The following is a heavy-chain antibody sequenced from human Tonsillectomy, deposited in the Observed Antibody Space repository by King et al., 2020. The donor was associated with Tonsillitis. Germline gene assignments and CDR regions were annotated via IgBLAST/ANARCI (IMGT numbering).Heavy chain of an antibody. CDR2: ISYDGSNE. J-gene: IGHJ3*02. D-gene: IGHD4-23*01. Sequence: VQLVESGGGVVQPGRSLRLSCEASGFTFSSYGMHWVRQAPGKGLEWVALISYDGSNEHYADSVKGRFTISRDNSQNTLYLQMNSLRAEDTAVYYCAKPDYGGNYGAFDIWGQGTMVTVSS. CDR1: GFTFSSYG. V-gene: IGHV3-30*18. CDR3: AKPDYGGNYGAFDI.